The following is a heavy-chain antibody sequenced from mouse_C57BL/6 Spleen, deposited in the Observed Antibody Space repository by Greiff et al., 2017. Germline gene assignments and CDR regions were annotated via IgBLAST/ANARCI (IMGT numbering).Heavy chain of an antibody. CDR2: IHPNSGST. D-gene: IGHD2-4*01. V-gene: IGHV1-64*01. J-gene: IGHJ3*01. Sequence: QVQLQQPGAELVKPGASVKLSCKASGYTFTSYWMHWVKQRPGQGLEWIGMIHPNSGSTNYNEKFKSKATLTVDKSSSTAYMQLSSLTSEDSAVYYCARSYYDSWFAYWGQGTLVTVSA. CDR3: ARSYYDSWFAY. CDR1: GYTFTSYW.